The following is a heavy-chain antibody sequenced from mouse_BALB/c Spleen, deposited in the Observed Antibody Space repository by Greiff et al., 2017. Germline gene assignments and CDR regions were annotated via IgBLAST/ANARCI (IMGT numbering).Heavy chain of an antibody. J-gene: IGHJ4*01. CDR3: ARVLSYYYGSSSYTMDY. CDR2: IRNKANGYTT. Sequence: EVKLMESGGGLVQPGGSLRLSCATSGFTFTDYYMSWVRQPPGKALEWLGFIRNKANGYTTEYSASVKGRFTISRDNSQSILYLQMNTLRAEDSATYYCARVLSYYYGSSSYTMDYWGQGTSVTVSS. D-gene: IGHD1-1*01. V-gene: IGHV7-3*02. CDR1: GFTFTDYY.